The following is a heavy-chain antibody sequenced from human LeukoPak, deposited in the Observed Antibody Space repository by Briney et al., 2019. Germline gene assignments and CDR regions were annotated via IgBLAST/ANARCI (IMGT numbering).Heavy chain of an antibody. CDR3: ARSQLVVDYYYMDV. Sequence: NLGESLKISCKGSGYSFTNYWIIWVRQMPGKGLEWMGIIYPGDSDTRYSPSFQGQVTISADKSISTAYLQWSSLKASDTAMYYCARSQLVVDYYYMDVWGKGTTVTVSS. CDR2: IYPGDSDT. D-gene: IGHD2-15*01. J-gene: IGHJ6*03. V-gene: IGHV5-51*01. CDR1: GYSFTNYW.